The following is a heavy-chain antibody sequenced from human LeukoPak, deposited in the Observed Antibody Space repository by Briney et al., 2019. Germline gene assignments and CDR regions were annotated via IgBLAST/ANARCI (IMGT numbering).Heavy chain of an antibody. D-gene: IGHD1-26*01. J-gene: IGHJ4*02. CDR3: AKSGGSGLIDY. CDR1: GASISSNNYY. V-gene: IGHV4-39*01. Sequence: SETLSLTCTVSGASISSNNYYWGWVRQPPGKGLEWIGNIYSSENTYYNASLKSRVTIYIDTSKNQFSLNLSSVTAADTAVYYCAKSGGSGLIDYWGQGTLVTVSS. CDR2: IYSSENT.